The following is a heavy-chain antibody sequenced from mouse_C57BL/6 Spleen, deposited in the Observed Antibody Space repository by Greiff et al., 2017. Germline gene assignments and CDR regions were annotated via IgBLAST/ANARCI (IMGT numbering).Heavy chain of an antibody. J-gene: IGHJ2*01. Sequence: EVMLVESGGGLVQPGGSMKLSCVASGFTFSNYWMNWVRQSPETGLEWVAQIRLKSDNYATHYAESVKGRFTISRDDSKSSVYLQMNNLRAEDTGIYYCTRDGYFDYWGQGTTLTVSS. V-gene: IGHV6-3*01. CDR1: GFTFSNYW. D-gene: IGHD2-3*01. CDR3: TRDGYFDY. CDR2: IRLKSDNYAT.